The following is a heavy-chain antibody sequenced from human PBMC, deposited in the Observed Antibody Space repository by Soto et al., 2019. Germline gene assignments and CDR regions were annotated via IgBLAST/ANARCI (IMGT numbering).Heavy chain of an antibody. CDR2: INHSGST. CDR1: GGSFSGYY. D-gene: IGHD6-13*01. Sequence: SETLSLTCAVYGGSFSGYYWSWIRQPPGKGLEWIGEINHSGSTNYNPSLKSRVTISVDTSKNQFSLKLSSVTAADTAVYYCARARLSSRWYYYYYGMDVWGQGSLVTVSS. J-gene: IGHJ6*02. V-gene: IGHV4-34*01. CDR3: ARARLSSRWYYYYYGMDV.